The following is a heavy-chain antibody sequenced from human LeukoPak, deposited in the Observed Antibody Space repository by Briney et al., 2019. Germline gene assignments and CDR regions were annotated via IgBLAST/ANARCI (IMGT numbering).Heavy chain of an antibody. CDR2: IGGIGVSI. Sequence: PGGSLRLSCAASGFTFSSYAMTWVRQAPGKGREWVSIIGGIGVSIYYAASVKGRFTISRYNSKNTLYLQMNSLRPEDTAVCYCARRQKFSGGLDYWGQRTMVTVSS. CDR3: ARRQKFSGGLDY. V-gene: IGHV3-23*01. D-gene: IGHD2-15*01. J-gene: IGHJ4*02. CDR1: GFTFSSYA.